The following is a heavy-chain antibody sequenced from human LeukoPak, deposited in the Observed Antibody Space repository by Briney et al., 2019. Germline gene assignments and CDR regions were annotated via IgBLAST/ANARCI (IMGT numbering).Heavy chain of an antibody. J-gene: IGHJ4*02. CDR2: MSYSGST. Sequence: SETLSLTCTVSGGSVSTYYWHWIRQPPGKGLEWIGYMSYSGSTNYNPSLKSRVTISIDTSRDQFSLKLSSVTAADTAVYYCARGTAVAHDYWGQGTLVTVSS. CDR3: ARGTAVAHDY. V-gene: IGHV4-59*02. CDR1: GGSVSTYY. D-gene: IGHD6-19*01.